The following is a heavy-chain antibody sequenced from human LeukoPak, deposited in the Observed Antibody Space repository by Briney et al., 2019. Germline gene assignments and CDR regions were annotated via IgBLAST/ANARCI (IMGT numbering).Heavy chain of an antibody. CDR2: INPSGGST. CDR1: GYTFTSYY. CDR3: ASHYAAAGTWYFDL. D-gene: IGHD6-13*01. V-gene: IGHV1-46*01. J-gene: IGHJ2*01. Sequence: ASVKVSCKASGYTFTSYYIHWLRQAPGQGLEGMGIINPSGGSTGYAQKFQGRVTMTRDTSTSTVYMELSSLRSEDTAVYYCASHYAAAGTWYFDLWGRGTLVTVSS.